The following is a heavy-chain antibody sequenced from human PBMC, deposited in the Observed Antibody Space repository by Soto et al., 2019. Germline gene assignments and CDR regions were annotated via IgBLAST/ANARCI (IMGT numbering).Heavy chain of an antibody. Sequence: PVGSLRLSCAASGFTFSGSAMHWVRQASGKGLGWVGRIRSKANSYATAYAASVKGRFTISRDDSKNTAYLQMNSLKTEDTAVYYCTRRRLRFLEWLPSDAFDIWGQGTMVTVSS. CDR2: IRSKANSYAT. CDR1: GFTFSGSA. D-gene: IGHD3-3*01. J-gene: IGHJ3*02. V-gene: IGHV3-73*01. CDR3: TRRRLRFLEWLPSDAFDI.